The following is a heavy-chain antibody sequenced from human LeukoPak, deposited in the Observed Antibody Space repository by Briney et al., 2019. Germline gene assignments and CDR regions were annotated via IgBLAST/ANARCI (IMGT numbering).Heavy chain of an antibody. CDR2: INPNSGGT. Sequence: ASVKVSCKASGYTFTGYYMHWVRQAPGQGLEWMGWINPNSGGTNYAQKFQGRVTMTRDTSISTAYMELSRLRSDDAAVYYCARDQGYSSSWYCDYWGQGTLVTVSS. J-gene: IGHJ4*02. CDR3: ARDQGYSSSWYCDY. V-gene: IGHV1-2*02. D-gene: IGHD6-13*01. CDR1: GYTFTGYY.